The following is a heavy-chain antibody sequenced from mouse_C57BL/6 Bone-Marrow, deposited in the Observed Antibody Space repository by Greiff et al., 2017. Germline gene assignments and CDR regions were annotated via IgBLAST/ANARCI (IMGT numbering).Heavy chain of an antibody. D-gene: IGHD1-1*01. CDR2: IYPRSGNT. CDR1: GYTFTSYG. V-gene: IGHV1-81*01. CDR3: ATLGSTSYAMDY. J-gene: IGHJ4*01. Sequence: VKLQESGAELARPGASVKLSCKASGYTFTSYGISWVKQRTGQGLEWLGEIYPRSGNTYYNEKFKGKATLTADKSSSTAYMELRSLTSEDSAVYFCATLGSTSYAMDYWGQGTSVTVSS.